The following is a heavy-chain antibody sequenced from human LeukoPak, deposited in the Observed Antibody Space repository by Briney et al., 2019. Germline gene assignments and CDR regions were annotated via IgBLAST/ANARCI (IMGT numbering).Heavy chain of an antibody. Sequence: GESLKISFKGSGYRFTSNWIGWVRQMPGKGLEWMGIIYPGESDTRYSPSFQGQVTISADKSISTAYLQWSSLKASDTAMYYCARTEQLGLVSGFDIWGQGTMVTVSS. CDR3: ARTEQLGLVSGFDI. V-gene: IGHV5-51*01. CDR1: GYRFTSNW. CDR2: IYPGESDT. J-gene: IGHJ3*02. D-gene: IGHD6-6*01.